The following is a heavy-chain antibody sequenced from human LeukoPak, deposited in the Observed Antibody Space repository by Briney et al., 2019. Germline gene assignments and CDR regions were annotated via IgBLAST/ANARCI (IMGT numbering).Heavy chain of an antibody. Sequence: GASVKVSCKASGYSFSSYDINWVRQATGQGLEWMGLMNTNNGKTDYAQKFLGRVTITRDTSTRTAYMELSSLTSKDTAVYYCARVKGGYNYWSPNPGRYYYYYMDVWGKGTTVTVSS. CDR1: GYSFSSYD. V-gene: IGHV1-8*03. D-gene: IGHD3-3*01. J-gene: IGHJ6*03. CDR2: MNTNNGKT. CDR3: ARVKGGYNYWSPNPGRYYYYYMDV.